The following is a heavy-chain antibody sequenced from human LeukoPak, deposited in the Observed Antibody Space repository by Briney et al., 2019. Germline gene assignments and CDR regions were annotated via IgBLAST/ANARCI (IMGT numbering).Heavy chain of an antibody. J-gene: IGHJ4*02. D-gene: IGHD6-19*01. CDR1: GGSISSYY. CDR2: IYYSGST. CDR3: ARESAAVAEKRYFDY. V-gene: IGHV4-59*01. Sequence: SETLSLTCTVSGGSISSYYWSWIRQPPGKGLEWIGYIYYSGSTNYNPSLKSRVTVSVDTSKNQFSLKLSSVTAADTAVYYRARESAAVAEKRYFDYWGQGTLVTVSS.